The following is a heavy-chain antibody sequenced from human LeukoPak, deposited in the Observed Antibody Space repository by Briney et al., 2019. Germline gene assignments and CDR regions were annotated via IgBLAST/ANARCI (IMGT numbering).Heavy chain of an antibody. CDR1: GFTFSTYA. J-gene: IGHJ4*02. Sequence: PGGSLRLSCAASGFTFSTYAMTWVRQAAEKGLEWVSIINAGGGETYYADSVKGRFTISRDNSKNTLFLQMNSLRAEDTAVYFCARSDCNSIHCYVRDYWGQGTLVTVSS. CDR2: INAGGGET. V-gene: IGHV3-23*01. D-gene: IGHD2/OR15-2a*01. CDR3: ARSDCNSIHCYVRDY.